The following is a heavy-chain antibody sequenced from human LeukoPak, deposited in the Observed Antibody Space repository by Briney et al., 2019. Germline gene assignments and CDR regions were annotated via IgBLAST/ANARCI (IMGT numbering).Heavy chain of an antibody. D-gene: IGHD6-13*01. CDR3: ARVRAAAAGYYGMDV. CDR2: INPSGGST. CDR1: GYTFTSYY. V-gene: IGHV1-46*01. Sequence: ASVKVSCKASGYTFTSYYMHWVRQAPGQGLEWMGIINPSGGSTSYAQKFQGRVTMTRDTSTSTVYMELSSLRSEDTAVYYCARVRAAAAGYYGMDVWGQGTTVTVSS. J-gene: IGHJ6*02.